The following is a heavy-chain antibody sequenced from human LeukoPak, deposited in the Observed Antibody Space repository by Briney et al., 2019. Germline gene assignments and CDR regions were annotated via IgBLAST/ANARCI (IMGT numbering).Heavy chain of an antibody. D-gene: IGHD2-8*02. V-gene: IGHV3-30-3*01. CDR3: ARDRYDYTGNLDY. Sequence: PGGSLRLSCTASGFTFSTYAMHWVRQAPGKGLEWVAVISYDGSLKYYADSVKGRFTISRDNFKNTLYLQMNSLRTEDTAVFYCARDRYDYTGNLDYWGQGTLVTVSS. CDR2: ISYDGSLK. CDR1: GFTFSTYA. J-gene: IGHJ4*02.